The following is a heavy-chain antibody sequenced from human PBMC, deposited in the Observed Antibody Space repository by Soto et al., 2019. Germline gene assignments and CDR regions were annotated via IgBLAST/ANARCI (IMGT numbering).Heavy chain of an antibody. CDR1: GFTFSDYV. Sequence: PGGSLRLSCAASGFTFSDYVMHWVRQAPGKGLEWVAVIWYRGRDIFYADSVKGRFTISRDNSKNTLYLQLNSLRAEDTAVYYCARDQGGQTGNFIFDNWGQRTLVTVSS. V-gene: IGHV3-33*01. CDR2: IWYRGRDI. CDR3: ARDQGGQTGNFIFDN. D-gene: IGHD1-7*01. J-gene: IGHJ4*02.